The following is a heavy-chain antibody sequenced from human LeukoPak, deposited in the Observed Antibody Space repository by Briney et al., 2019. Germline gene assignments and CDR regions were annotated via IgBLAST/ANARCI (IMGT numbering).Heavy chain of an antibody. J-gene: IGHJ4*02. V-gene: IGHV3-66*02. CDR2: IYSGGST. CDR3: AREREVNGRNIDY. CDR1: GFTVSSNY. Sequence: GGSLRLSCAASGFTVSSNYMSWVRQAPGKGLEWVSVIYSGGSTYYADSVKGRFTISGDNSKNTLYLQMNSLRAEDTAVYYCAREREVNGRNIDYWGQGTLVTVSS. D-gene: IGHD2-21*01.